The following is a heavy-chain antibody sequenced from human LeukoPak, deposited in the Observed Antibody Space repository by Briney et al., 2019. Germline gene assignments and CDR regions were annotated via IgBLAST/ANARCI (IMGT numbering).Heavy chain of an antibody. Sequence: SETLSLTCTVSGGSISSSSYYWGWIRQPPGKGLEWIGSIYYSGSTNYNPSLKSRVTISVDTSKNQFSLKLSSVTAADTAVYYCARIYDFWSGYFFDYWGQGTLVTVSS. CDR1: GGSISSSSYY. D-gene: IGHD3-3*01. J-gene: IGHJ4*02. CDR2: IYYSGST. V-gene: IGHV4-39*07. CDR3: ARIYDFWSGYFFDY.